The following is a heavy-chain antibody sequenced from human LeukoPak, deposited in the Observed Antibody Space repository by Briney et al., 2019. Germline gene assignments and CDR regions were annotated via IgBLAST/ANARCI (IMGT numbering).Heavy chain of an antibody. V-gene: IGHV1-18*01. Sequence: ASVKVSCKASGYTFTSYGISWVRQAPGQGLEWMGWISAYNGNTNYAQKLQGRVTMTTDTSTSTAYMELRSLRSDDTAVYYCASDFGRGAAASYYFDYWGQGTLVTVSS. CDR2: ISAYNGNT. J-gene: IGHJ4*02. D-gene: IGHD6-13*01. CDR1: GYTFTSYG. CDR3: ASDFGRGAAASYYFDY.